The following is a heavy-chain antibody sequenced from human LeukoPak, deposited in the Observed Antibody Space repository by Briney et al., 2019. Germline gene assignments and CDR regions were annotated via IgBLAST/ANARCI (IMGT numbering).Heavy chain of an antibody. CDR1: GFTFSSYA. J-gene: IGHJ4*02. V-gene: IGHV3-23*01. CDR3: AKSLRRALYLHFDY. D-gene: IGHD5-24*01. CDR2: ISGSGGST. Sequence: GGSLRLSCAASGFTFSSYAMSWVRQAPGRGLEWVSAISGSGGSTYYADSVKGRFTISRDNSKNTLYLQMNSLRAEDTAVYYCAKSLRRALYLHFDYWGQGTLVTVSS.